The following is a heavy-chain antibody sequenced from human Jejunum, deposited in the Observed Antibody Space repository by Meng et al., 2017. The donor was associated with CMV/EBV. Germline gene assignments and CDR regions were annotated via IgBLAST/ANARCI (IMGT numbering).Heavy chain of an antibody. D-gene: IGHD7-27*01. CDR3: ARDVWGFDY. Sequence: QVHLLQSGAEVEKPGASVKIPVKTSGYPFTDHNIGWVRQAPGQGLEWVGWISLGNGQTVYGHKVQGRVTVTTDTSTSTAYMELRSLRSDDTAMYYCARDVWGFDYWGQGTLVTVSS. CDR2: ISLGNGQT. J-gene: IGHJ4*02. V-gene: IGHV1-18*04. CDR1: GYPFTDHN.